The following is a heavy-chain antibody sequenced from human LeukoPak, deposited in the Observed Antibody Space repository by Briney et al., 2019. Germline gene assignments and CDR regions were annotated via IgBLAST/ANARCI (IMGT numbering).Heavy chain of an antibody. CDR3: TRESGAFSPFGF. J-gene: IGHJ4*02. CDR2: ISYSGST. CDR1: GGSISGYY. V-gene: IGHV4-59*12. Sequence: SETLSLTCTVSGGSISGYYWSWIRQPPGKGLEWVGYISYSGSTYYNPSLRSRVATSADTSKNQFSLTLTSVTAADTAIYYCTRESGAFSPFGFWGQGTPVTVSS. D-gene: IGHD1-26*01.